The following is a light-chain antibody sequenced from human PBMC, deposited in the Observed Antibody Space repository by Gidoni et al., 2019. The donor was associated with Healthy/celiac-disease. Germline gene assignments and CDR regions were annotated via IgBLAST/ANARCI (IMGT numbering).Light chain of an antibody. Sequence: ILLTHSPPTLSVSPGERATLSCRASQSVSSNLAWYQQKPGQAPRLLIYGASSRATGIPARFSGSGSGTEFTLTISSLQSEDFAVYYCQQYNNRPLTFGGGTKVEIK. J-gene: IGKJ4*01. V-gene: IGKV3-15*01. CDR1: QSVSSN. CDR2: GAS. CDR3: QQYNNRPLT.